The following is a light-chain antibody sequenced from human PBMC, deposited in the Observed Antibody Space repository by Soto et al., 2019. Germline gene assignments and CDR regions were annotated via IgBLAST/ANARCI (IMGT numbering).Light chain of an antibody. CDR1: QSVSSTF. V-gene: IGKV3-20*01. CDR3: QQYDSSRT. Sequence: EIVLTQSPGTLSLSPGERATLSCRARQSVSSTFLAWYQQKPGQAPRVLIYGASTRATGIPDRFSGSGSGTEFTLTISRLEPEDFAVYYCQQYDSSRTFGQGTKVEMK. J-gene: IGKJ1*01. CDR2: GAS.